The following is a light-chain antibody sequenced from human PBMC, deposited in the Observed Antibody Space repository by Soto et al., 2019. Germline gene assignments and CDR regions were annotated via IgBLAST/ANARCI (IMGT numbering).Light chain of an antibody. CDR3: QQYKTSLALT. CDR2: GTS. V-gene: IGKV3-20*01. CDR1: QRVSSTY. Sequence: EILLPRPPGALSLPQLGRGTLSCSASQRVSSTYLAWYQQKPAQAPRLLIYGTSTRATGIPTTFSGSGSGTAFTLPITSLEPPDFAASYCQQYKTSLALTCGQGTTV. J-gene: IGKJ1*01.